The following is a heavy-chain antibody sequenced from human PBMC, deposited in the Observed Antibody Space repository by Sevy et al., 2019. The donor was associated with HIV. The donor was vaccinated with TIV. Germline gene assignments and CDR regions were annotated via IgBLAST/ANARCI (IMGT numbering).Heavy chain of an antibody. CDR2: ISAYNGNT. CDR1: GYTFTSYG. Sequence: ASVNVSCKASGYTFTSYGISWVRQAPGQGLEWMGWISAYNGNTNYTQKFQGRVTMTTDTSTSTAYMELRSLRSDDTALYYCARDKGPLITIFGVVMGMDVWGQGTTVTVSS. J-gene: IGHJ6*02. CDR3: ARDKGPLITIFGVVMGMDV. V-gene: IGHV1-18*01. D-gene: IGHD3-3*01.